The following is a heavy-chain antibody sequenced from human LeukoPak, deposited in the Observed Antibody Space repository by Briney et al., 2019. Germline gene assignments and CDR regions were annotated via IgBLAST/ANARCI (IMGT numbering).Heavy chain of an antibody. V-gene: IGHV3-49*04. CDR3: TRVRSWGYFDS. J-gene: IGHJ4*02. D-gene: IGHD3-10*01. Sequence: GGSLRLSCRASGFTFCDYAMAWVRQAPGKGLEWVGFIRSKGFGGAADHAAPVEGRFTISRDDSKSIAYLQMNSLKTEDTAVYYCTRVRSWGYFDSWGQGSLVTVSS. CDR2: IRSKGFGGAA. CDR1: GFTFCDYA.